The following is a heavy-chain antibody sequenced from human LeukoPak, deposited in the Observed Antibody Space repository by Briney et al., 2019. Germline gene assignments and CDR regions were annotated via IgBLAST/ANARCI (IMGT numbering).Heavy chain of an antibody. CDR2: ISSSADST. CDR3: AKDSTVCTY. Sequence: QTGGSLRLSCTASGFTISSYGMSWVRQAPGKGLEWVSAISSSADSTYYADSVKGRFNTSKDISKNTLYLKMDRLRAEDTGIYYCAKDSTVCTYWGQGTLVTVSS. V-gene: IGHV3-23*01. CDR1: GFTISSYG. D-gene: IGHD2-8*01. J-gene: IGHJ4*02.